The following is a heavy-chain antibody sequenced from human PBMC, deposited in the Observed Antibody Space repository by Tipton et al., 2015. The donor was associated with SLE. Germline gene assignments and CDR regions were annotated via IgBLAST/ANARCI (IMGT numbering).Heavy chain of an antibody. Sequence: SLRLSCAASGFTFTNYAMTWVRQAPGKGLEWVSVIYDGDSTYYADSVKGRFTISRDNSENTLYLQMSSLRAEDTAIYYCAQAEASGWYSNRPPEYFQHWGQGTLVTVS. V-gene: IGHV3-23*03. D-gene: IGHD6-19*01. CDR3: AQAEASGWYSNRPPEYFQH. J-gene: IGHJ1*01. CDR1: GFTFTNYA. CDR2: IYDGDST.